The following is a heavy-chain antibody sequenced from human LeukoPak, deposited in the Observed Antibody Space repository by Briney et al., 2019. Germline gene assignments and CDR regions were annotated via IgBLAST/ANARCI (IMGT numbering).Heavy chain of an antibody. CDR1: GFTFSSYA. V-gene: IGHV3-30*04. J-gene: IGHJ4*02. CDR3: IYDYVWGSYRFDY. D-gene: IGHD3-16*02. CDR2: ISNDGTYK. Sequence: PGGSLRLSCAASGFTFSSYAMHWVRQAPGKGLDWVAVISNDGTYKYYADSVKGRFTISRDNSKNTLYLQMNSLRAEDTAVYYCIYDYVWGSYRFDYWGQGTLVTVSS.